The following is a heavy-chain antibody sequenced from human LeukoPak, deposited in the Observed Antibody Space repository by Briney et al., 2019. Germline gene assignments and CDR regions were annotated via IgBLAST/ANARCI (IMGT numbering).Heavy chain of an antibody. J-gene: IGHJ3*02. Sequence: GGSLRLSCAASGFTFSSYGMHWVRQAPGKGLEWVAVISYDGSNKYYADSVKGRFTISRDNSKNTLYLQMGSLRAEDMAVYYCARGPGYYDSRRGAFDIWGQGTMVTVSS. CDR3: ARGPGYYDSRRGAFDI. CDR1: GFTFSSYG. D-gene: IGHD3-22*01. V-gene: IGHV3-30*19. CDR2: ISYDGSNK.